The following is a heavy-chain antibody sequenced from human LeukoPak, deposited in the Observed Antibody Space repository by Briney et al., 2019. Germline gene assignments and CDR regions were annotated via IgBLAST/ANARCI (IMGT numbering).Heavy chain of an antibody. J-gene: IGHJ6*03. CDR1: GGSISSYY. D-gene: IGHD3-3*01. Sequence: SETLSLTCTVSGGSISSYYWSWIRQPPGKGLEWIGYIYYSGSTNYNPSLKSRVTISVDTSKNQFSLKLSSVTAADTAVYYCARGSYDFWSGYLYYYYYMDVWGKGTTVTVSS. CDR2: IYYSGST. V-gene: IGHV4-59*12. CDR3: ARGSYDFWSGYLYYYYYMDV.